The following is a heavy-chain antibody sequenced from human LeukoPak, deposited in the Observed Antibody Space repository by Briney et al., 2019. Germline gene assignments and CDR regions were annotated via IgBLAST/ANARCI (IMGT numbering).Heavy chain of an antibody. CDR3: ARDSIAAAGTVDY. V-gene: IGHV3-21*01. Sequence: GGSLRLSCAVSGFTFSSYRMNWVRQAPGKGLEWVASISTSSNFIYYADSVKGRFTISRDNAKNSLYLQMNSLRAEDTAVYYCARDSIAAAGTVDYWGQGTLVTVSS. D-gene: IGHD6-13*01. CDR2: ISTSSNFI. J-gene: IGHJ4*02. CDR1: GFTFSSYR.